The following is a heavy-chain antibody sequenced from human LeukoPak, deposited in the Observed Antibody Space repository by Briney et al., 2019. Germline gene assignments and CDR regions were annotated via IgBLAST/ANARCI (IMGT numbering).Heavy chain of an antibody. CDR1: GGSISSYY. J-gene: IGHJ4*02. CDR3: ARGSWYFDY. CDR2: IYYSGST. V-gene: IGHV4-59*01. D-gene: IGHD6-13*01. Sequence: SETLSLTCTVSGGSISSYYWSWIRQPPGKGLEWIGYIYYSGSTNYNPSLKSRVTISVDTSKNQFSLKLSSVTAADTAVYYCARGSWYFDYWGQGTLVTVSS.